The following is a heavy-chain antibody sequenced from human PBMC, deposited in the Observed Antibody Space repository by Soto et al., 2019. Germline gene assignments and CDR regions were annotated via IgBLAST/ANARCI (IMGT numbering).Heavy chain of an antibody. CDR3: VRDVGYDYVN. V-gene: IGHV3-7*01. J-gene: IGHJ4*02. Sequence: GGSLRLSCAVSGFTFSSYWMSWVRQAPGKGLEWVATIKQGGSEKYYVDSVKGRFTISGDNAENSLYLQMNSLSAEDTAVYFCVRDVGYDYVNWGQGTLVTVSS. CDR1: GFTFSSYW. D-gene: IGHD5-12*01. CDR2: IKQGGSEK.